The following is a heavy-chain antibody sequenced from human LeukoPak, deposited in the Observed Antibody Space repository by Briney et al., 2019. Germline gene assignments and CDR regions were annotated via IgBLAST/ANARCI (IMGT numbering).Heavy chain of an antibody. Sequence: TGGSLRLSCAASGFTFSSYGMHWVRQAPGKGLEWVAVIWYDGSNKYYADSVKGRFTISRDNSKNTLYLQMNSLRAEDTAVYYCARGKLLGYCSSTSCSMGEGWFDPWGQGTLVTVSS. V-gene: IGHV3-33*01. CDR3: ARGKLLGYCSSTSCSMGEGWFDP. J-gene: IGHJ5*02. CDR1: GFTFSSYG. CDR2: IWYDGSNK. D-gene: IGHD2-2*01.